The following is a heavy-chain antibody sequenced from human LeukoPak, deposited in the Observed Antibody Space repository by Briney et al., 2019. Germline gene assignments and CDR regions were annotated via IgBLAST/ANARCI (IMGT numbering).Heavy chain of an antibody. J-gene: IGHJ4*02. CDR3: ARGIGGYGGFDY. V-gene: IGHV3-53*01. CDR1: GFTVSTSY. D-gene: IGHD6-25*01. Sequence: GGSLRLSCAASGFTVSTSYLTWVRQAPGKGLEWVSVIYSGGTTYYADSVKGRFTASRDNSKNTVYLQVNSLRADDTAVYYCARGIGGYGGFDYWGQGALVTVSS. CDR2: IYSGGTT.